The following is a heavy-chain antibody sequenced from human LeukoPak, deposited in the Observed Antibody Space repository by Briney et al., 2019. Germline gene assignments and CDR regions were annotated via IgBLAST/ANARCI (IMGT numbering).Heavy chain of an antibody. Sequence: PSETLSLTCTVSGASVTDYYWSWIRQSPGEGLEWISYIHHSGNSDYNPSLRSRVTTSLDTSKNQFSLNLISVTAADTAVYCTRGHWGLQSWSQGTLVTVSS. J-gene: IGHJ5*02. CDR3: RGHWGLQS. V-gene: IGHV4-59*02. CDR2: IHHSGNS. CDR1: GASVTDYY. D-gene: IGHD7-27*01.